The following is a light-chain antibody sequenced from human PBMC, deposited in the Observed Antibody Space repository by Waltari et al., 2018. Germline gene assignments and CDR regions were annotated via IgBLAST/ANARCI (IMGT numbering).Light chain of an antibody. V-gene: IGLV2-14*03. CDR1: SSDFRGSNY. J-gene: IGLJ3*02. CDR2: DVN. Sequence: QYALTQPASVSGSPGQSITISCTGTSSDFRGSNYVSWYQQHPGEAPKLIIYDVNNRRSGFSDRFSGSKSDYTASLTISGLLPEDEADYYCTSYTGRNTWVFGGWTK. CDR3: TSYTGRNTWV.